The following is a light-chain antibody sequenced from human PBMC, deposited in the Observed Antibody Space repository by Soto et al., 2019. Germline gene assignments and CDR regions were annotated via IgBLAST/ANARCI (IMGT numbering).Light chain of an antibody. Sequence: EIVLTQSPATLSLSPGERATLSCRASQSVSSYFAWYQQKPGQAHRLLIYDASNRATCIPPRFSGSGSGTDFPLTISSLEPEDSVVYYCQQRSNWPTITFGGGTKVEIK. CDR3: QQRSNWPTIT. CDR1: QSVSSY. J-gene: IGKJ4*01. CDR2: DAS. V-gene: IGKV3-11*01.